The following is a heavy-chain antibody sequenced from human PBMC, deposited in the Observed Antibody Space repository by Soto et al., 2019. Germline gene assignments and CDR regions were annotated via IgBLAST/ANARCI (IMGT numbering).Heavy chain of an antibody. CDR1: GYTFTSYG. Sequence: GASVKVSCKASGYTFTSYGISWVRQAPGQGLEWMGGIIPIFGTANYAQKFQGRVTITADESTSTAYMELSSLRSEDTAVYYCANAYCSAGSCPILHYCGQGTLVTVSA. CDR2: IIPIFGTA. D-gene: IGHD2-15*01. J-gene: IGHJ4*02. CDR3: ANAYCSAGSCPILHY. V-gene: IGHV1-69*13.